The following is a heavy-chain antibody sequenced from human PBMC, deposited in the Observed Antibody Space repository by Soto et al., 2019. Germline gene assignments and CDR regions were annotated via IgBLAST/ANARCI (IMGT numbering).Heavy chain of an antibody. Sequence: LPESLSITCTAAGGSISSYSCSWIGQPPGKGPEWFGYIYYSKSTNYNPSLKSRVTISVDTSKNQFSLKLSSVTAADTAVYYCARRLYYWCMLSLPYVPLDYYDMDVWGQGTTVTVSS. D-gene: IGHD2-8*01. CDR1: GGSISSYS. V-gene: IGHV4-59*01. CDR3: ARRLYYWCMLSLPYVPLDYYDMDV. J-gene: IGHJ6*02. CDR2: IYYSKST.